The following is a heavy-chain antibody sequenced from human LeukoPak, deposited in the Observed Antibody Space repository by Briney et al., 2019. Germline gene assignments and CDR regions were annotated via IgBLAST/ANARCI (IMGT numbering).Heavy chain of an antibody. V-gene: IGHV4-59*01. Sequence: SETLSLTCSVSGGPINFYWSWIRQSPGKGLEWIGCIYPNGSTSYNSPLKSRVTISLDTSKKQVSLMLKSVTAADTAVYYCARDVRRALRFNNFYPYFGMDVWGKGTTVIV. D-gene: IGHD3-3*01. CDR3: ARDVRRALRFNNFYPYFGMDV. J-gene: IGHJ6*04. CDR2: IYPNGST. CDR1: GGPINFY.